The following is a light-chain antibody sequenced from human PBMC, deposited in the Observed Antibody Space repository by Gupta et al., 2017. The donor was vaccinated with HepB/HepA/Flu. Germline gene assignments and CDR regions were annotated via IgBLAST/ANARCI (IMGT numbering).Light chain of an antibody. Sequence: QSALTQPASVSGSPGKSITISCTGTSSDVGGYKYVSWYQQHPGKAPKLMIYDVSNRPSGVSNRFSGSKSGNTASLTISGLQAEDEADYYCCSYTISITWVFGGGTKLTVL. V-gene: IGLV2-14*01. J-gene: IGLJ3*02. CDR3: CSYTISITWV. CDR2: DVS. CDR1: SSDVGGYKY.